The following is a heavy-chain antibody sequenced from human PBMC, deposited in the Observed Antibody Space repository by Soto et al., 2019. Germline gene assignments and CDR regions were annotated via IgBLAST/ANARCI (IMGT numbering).Heavy chain of an antibody. CDR1: GYTFTSYG. D-gene: IGHD5-12*01. V-gene: IGHV1-18*01. CDR3: ARDTSDYDLYTRTDAFDI. Sequence: ASVKVSCKASGYTFTSYGISWVRQAPGQALEWMGWISAYNGNTNYAQKLQGRVTMTTDTSTSTAYMELRSLRSDDTAVYYCARDTSDYDLYTRTDAFDIWGQGTMVTVSS. J-gene: IGHJ3*02. CDR2: ISAYNGNT.